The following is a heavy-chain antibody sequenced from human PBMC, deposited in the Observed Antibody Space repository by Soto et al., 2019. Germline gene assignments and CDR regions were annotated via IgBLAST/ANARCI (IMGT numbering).Heavy chain of an antibody. V-gene: IGHV3-23*01. J-gene: IGHJ4*02. CDR3: AKADASGYNSLLFDY. CDR1: GFTFNTFA. D-gene: IGHD3-22*01. CDR2: ISGSGDGT. Sequence: PGGSLRLTCAASGFTFNTFAAIWVRQAPGKGLEWVSAISGSGDGTYYADSVKGRFTISRDNSRNTVYVQMNSLRAEDTALYYCAKADASGYNSLLFDYWGQGTLVTVSS.